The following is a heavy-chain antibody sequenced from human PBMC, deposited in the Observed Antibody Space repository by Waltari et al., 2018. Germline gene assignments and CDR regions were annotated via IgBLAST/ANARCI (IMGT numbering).Heavy chain of an antibody. D-gene: IGHD3-16*01. Sequence: QVQLQESGPGLVKPSETLSLTCAVSGDSISKYYWSWIRQPAGKGLEWIGRVYSSGATKYNPSLMRRVTMSVDTSKNQLSLSLTSVTAADTAIYYCARDVLRVLGMNHDGLDVWGQGTLVTVSS. CDR3: ARDVLRVLGMNHDGLDV. J-gene: IGHJ3*01. CDR2: VYSSGAT. CDR1: GDSISKYY. V-gene: IGHV4-4*07.